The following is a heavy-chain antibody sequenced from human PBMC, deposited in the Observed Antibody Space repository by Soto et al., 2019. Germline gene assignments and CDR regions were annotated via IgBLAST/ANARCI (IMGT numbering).Heavy chain of an antibody. CDR3: AREKASTARFGCDY. V-gene: IGHV1-2*04. CDR2: INPNSGGT. CDR1: GYTFTGYY. Sequence: ASVKVSCKASGYTFTGYYMHWVRQAPGQGLEWMGWINPNSGGTNYAQKFQGWVTMTRDTSISTAYMELSRLRSDDTAVYYCAREKASTARFGCDYWGQGTLVTVSS. D-gene: IGHD2-21*02. J-gene: IGHJ4*02.